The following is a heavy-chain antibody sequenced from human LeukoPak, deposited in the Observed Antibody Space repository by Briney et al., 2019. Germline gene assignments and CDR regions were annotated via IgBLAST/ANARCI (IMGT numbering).Heavy chain of an antibody. Sequence: GGSLRLSCAASGFTFSSYAMSWVRQAPGKGLEWVSAISGSGGSTYYADSVKGRFTISRDNSKNTLYLQMNSLKADDTALYYCARGIYNHIPDYWGLGTLVTVSS. CDR1: GFTFSSYA. J-gene: IGHJ4*02. V-gene: IGHV3-23*01. D-gene: IGHD1-14*01. CDR2: ISGSGGST. CDR3: ARGIYNHIPDY.